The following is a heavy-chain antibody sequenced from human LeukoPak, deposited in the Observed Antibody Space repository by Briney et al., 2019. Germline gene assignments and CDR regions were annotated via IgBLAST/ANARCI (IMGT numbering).Heavy chain of an antibody. CDR3: ARFSPRGYSYGPLDY. Sequence: GGALRLSCAASGFTFSSYGMHWVRQAPGKGLEWVAVIWYDGSNKYYADSVKGRFTISRDNSKNTLYLQMNSLRAEDTAVYYCARFSPRGYSYGPLDYWGQGTLVTVSS. V-gene: IGHV3-33*01. D-gene: IGHD5-18*01. J-gene: IGHJ4*02. CDR2: IWYDGSNK. CDR1: GFTFSSYG.